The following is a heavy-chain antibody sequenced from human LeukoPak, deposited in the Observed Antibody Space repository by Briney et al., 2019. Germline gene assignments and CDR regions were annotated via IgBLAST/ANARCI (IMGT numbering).Heavy chain of an antibody. CDR2: IYYSGST. V-gene: IGHV4-31*03. CDR1: GGSISSGGYY. J-gene: IGHJ4*02. Sequence: PSETLSLTCTVSGGSISSGGYYWSWIRQHPGKGLEWIGYIYYSGSTYYNPPLKSRVTISVDTSKNQFSLKLSSVTAADTAVYYCARDSPKKPLDYWGQGTLVTVSS. CDR3: ARDSPKKPLDY.